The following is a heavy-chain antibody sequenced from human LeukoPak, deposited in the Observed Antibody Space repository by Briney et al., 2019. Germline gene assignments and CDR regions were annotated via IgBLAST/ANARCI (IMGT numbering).Heavy chain of an antibody. CDR1: GYTFTSYY. Sequence: ASVKVSCMASGYTFTSYYMLWVRQAPGQGLEWMGWINPNSGGTNYAQKFQGRVTMTRDTSISTAYMELSRLRSDDTAVYYCAIAYEYCSGGSCYSWFDPWGQGTLVTVSS. CDR3: AIAYEYCSGGSCYSWFDP. V-gene: IGHV1-2*02. J-gene: IGHJ5*02. D-gene: IGHD2-15*01. CDR2: INPNSGGT.